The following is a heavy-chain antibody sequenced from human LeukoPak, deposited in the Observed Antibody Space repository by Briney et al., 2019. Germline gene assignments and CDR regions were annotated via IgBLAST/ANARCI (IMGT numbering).Heavy chain of an antibody. CDR3: ARGGDYPFDY. CDR1: GFTFSSYW. D-gene: IGHD4-17*01. J-gene: IGHJ4*02. V-gene: IGHV3-74*01. Sequence: GGPLRLSCAASGFTFSSYWMHWVRQAPGKGLVWVSRSNSDGSSTNYADSVKGRFTISRDNAKNTLYLQMNSLRAEDTAVYYCARGGDYPFDYWGQGTLVTVSS. CDR2: SNSDGSST.